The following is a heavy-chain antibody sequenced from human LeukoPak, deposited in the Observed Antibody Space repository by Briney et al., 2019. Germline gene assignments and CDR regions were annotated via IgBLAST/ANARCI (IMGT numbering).Heavy chain of an antibody. V-gene: IGHV1-2*02. D-gene: IGHD3-10*01. CDR2: INSNSGGT. CDR3: VRAGSGSFLFDY. Sequence: GASVKVSCKASGYTFTGYYMHWVRQAPGQGLEWMGWINSNSGGTNYAQKFQGRVTMTRDTSISTAYMELSRLRYDDTAVYYCVRAGSGSFLFDYWGQGTLVTVSS. J-gene: IGHJ4*02. CDR1: GYTFTGYY.